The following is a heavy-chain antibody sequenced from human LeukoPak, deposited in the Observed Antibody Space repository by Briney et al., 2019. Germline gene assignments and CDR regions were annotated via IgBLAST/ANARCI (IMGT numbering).Heavy chain of an antibody. CDR1: GGSISSYY. CDR3: ARVGFDIVVVPAATDNWFDP. J-gene: IGHJ5*02. D-gene: IGHD2-2*01. CDR2: IYYSGST. V-gene: IGHV4-59*01. Sequence: PSETLSLTCTVSGGSISSYYWSWIRQPPGKGLEWIGYIYYSGSTNYNPSLKSRVTISVDTSKNQFSLKLSSVTAADTAVYYCARVGFDIVVVPAATDNWFDPWGQGTLVTVSS.